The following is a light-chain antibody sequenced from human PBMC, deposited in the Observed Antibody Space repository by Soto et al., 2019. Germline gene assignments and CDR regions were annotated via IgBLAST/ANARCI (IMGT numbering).Light chain of an antibody. CDR3: SSYTRSNTPSV. J-gene: IGLJ1*01. CDR2: EVS. CDR1: SSDVGRYNY. Sequence: QSVLTQPASVSGSPGQSITISCTGTSSDVGRYNYVSWYQQHPGKAPKLMIYEVSNRPSGVSNRFSGSKSANTASLTISGLQAEDEADYYCSSYTRSNTPSVFGTGTKATVL. V-gene: IGLV2-14*01.